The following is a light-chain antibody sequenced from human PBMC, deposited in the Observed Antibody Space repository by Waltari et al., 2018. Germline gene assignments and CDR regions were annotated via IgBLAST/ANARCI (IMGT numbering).Light chain of an antibody. J-gene: IGKJ2*01. CDR1: QSLLHSNGPNY. CDR3: MQALQTRLT. CDR2: LGS. Sequence: DIVMTQSPVTLPATPGEPASISCSSSQSLLHSNGPNYVDWYVQKPRQPPQLLIYLGSNRASGVPDRFRGSGSGTDFTLEISRVEAEDVGLYYCMQALQTRLTFGQGTKLEI. V-gene: IGKV2-28*01.